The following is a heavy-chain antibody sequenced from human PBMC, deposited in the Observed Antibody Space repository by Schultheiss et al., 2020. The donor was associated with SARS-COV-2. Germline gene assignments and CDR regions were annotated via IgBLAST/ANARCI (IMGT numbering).Heavy chain of an antibody. CDR3: AKGSGWYMY. Sequence: SQTLSLTCAISGDSVSSRIAAWNWIRQSPSRGLEWLGRTYYRSTWFLDYAVSVQSRITIKPDTSKNQFSLKLTSVTAADTAMYYCAKGSGWYMYWGQGTLVTVSS. CDR1: GDSVSSRIAA. V-gene: IGHV6-1*01. CDR2: TYYRSTWFL. J-gene: IGHJ4*02. D-gene: IGHD6-19*01.